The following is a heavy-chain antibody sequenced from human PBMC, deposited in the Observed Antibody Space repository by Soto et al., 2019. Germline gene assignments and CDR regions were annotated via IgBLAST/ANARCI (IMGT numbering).Heavy chain of an antibody. Sequence: GGSLRLSCAASGFTFSSYGRHWGRQAPGKGLEWVAVIWYDGSNKYYADSVKGRFTISRDNSKNTLYLQMNSLRAEDTAVYYCARDQSYYYDSQYFDYWGQGTLVTVSS. CDR1: GFTFSSYG. CDR3: ARDQSYYYDSQYFDY. CDR2: IWYDGSNK. J-gene: IGHJ4*02. D-gene: IGHD3-22*01. V-gene: IGHV3-33*01.